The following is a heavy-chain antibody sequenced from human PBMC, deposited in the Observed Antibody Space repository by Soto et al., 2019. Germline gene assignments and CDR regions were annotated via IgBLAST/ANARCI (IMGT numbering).Heavy chain of an antibody. CDR3: ASRIRTEWLFFGAYYYYGMDV. Sequence: TSETLSLTCTVSGGSISSSSYYWGWIRQPPGKGLEWIGSIYYSGSTYYNPSLKSRVTISVDTSKNQFSLKLSSVTAADTAVYYCASRIRTEWLFFGAYYYYGMDVWGQGTTVTVSS. D-gene: IGHD3-3*01. J-gene: IGHJ6*02. V-gene: IGHV4-39*01. CDR2: IYYSGST. CDR1: GGSISSSSYY.